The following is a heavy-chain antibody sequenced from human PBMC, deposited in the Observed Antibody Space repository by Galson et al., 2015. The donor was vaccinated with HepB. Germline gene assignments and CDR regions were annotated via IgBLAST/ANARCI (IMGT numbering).Heavy chain of an antibody. CDR3: VKDLGWVDDY. CDR2: ISSDGTST. Sequence: SLRLSCAFSGFSFRTYAMFWVRQAPVKGLEYVSVISSDGTSTYYVDSVRGRFTISRDTSKNTMYLQMSSLRPEDTAVYYCVKDLGWVDDYWGQGTLVTVSS. CDR1: GFSFRTYA. D-gene: IGHD3-3*01. V-gene: IGHV3-64D*06. J-gene: IGHJ4*02.